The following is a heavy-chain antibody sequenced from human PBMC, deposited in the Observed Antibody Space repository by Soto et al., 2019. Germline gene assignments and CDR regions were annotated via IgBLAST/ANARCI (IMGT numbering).Heavy chain of an antibody. D-gene: IGHD3-16*02. J-gene: IGHJ3*02. Sequence: GGSLRLSCAASGFPFSTYSMNWVRQAPGKGLEWVSYISSSISTIYYAGSVKGRFAISRDNAQNSLFLQMNSLTDEDTAVYYCARGPEYYDYVWGSYRPDVFDIWGQGAMVTVSS. CDR2: ISSSISTI. CDR1: GFPFSTYS. CDR3: ARGPEYYDYVWGSYRPDVFDI. V-gene: IGHV3-48*02.